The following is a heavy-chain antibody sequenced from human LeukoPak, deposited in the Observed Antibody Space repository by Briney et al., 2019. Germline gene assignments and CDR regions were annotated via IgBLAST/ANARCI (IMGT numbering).Heavy chain of an antibody. CDR2: ISGSGGST. D-gene: IGHD3-3*01. CDR1: GGSFSGYY. V-gene: IGHV3-23*01. J-gene: IGHJ4*02. CDR3: AKAGTGVVIISY. Sequence: ETLSLTCAVYGGSFSGYYWSWVRQAPGKGLEWVSAISGSGGSTYYADSVKGRFTISRDNSKNTLYLQMNSLRAEDTAVYYCAKAGTGVVIISYWGQGTLVTVSS.